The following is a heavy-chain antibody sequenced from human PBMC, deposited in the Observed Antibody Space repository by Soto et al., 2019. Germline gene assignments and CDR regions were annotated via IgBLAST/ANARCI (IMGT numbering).Heavy chain of an antibody. Sequence: QVQLQESGPGLVKPSETLSLTCTVSGGSVSSGSYYWSWIRQPPGKGLEWIGYIYYSGSTNYNPSLKSRVTISVDTSKNQFSLKLSSVTAADTAVYYCARELYCSGGSCYSFDYWGQGTLVTVSS. CDR2: IYYSGST. J-gene: IGHJ4*02. CDR3: ARELYCSGGSCYSFDY. D-gene: IGHD2-15*01. CDR1: GGSVSSGSYY. V-gene: IGHV4-61*01.